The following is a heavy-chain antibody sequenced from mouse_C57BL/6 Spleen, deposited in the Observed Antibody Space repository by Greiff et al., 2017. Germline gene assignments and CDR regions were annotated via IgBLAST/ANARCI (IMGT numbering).Heavy chain of an antibody. CDR1: GFNIQDYY. J-gene: IGHJ2*01. Sequence: EVQLQQSGAELVRPGASVKLSCTASGFNIQDYYMHWVKQRPEQGLEWIGRIDPEDGDTEYAPKFQGKATMTADTSSNTAYLQLSSLTSEDTAVYYCTTPQLGRYYFDYWGQGTTLTVSS. CDR2: IDPEDGDT. CDR3: TTPQLGRYYFDY. V-gene: IGHV14-1*01. D-gene: IGHD4-1*02.